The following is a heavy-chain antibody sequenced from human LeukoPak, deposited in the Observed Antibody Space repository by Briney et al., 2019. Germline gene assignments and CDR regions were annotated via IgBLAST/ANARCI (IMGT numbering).Heavy chain of an antibody. Sequence: PGGSLRLSCAASGFSFSSYGMHWVRQAPGKGLVWVSRFSDDEGRTVYADSVKGRFTISKDNAKNTLYLQTNSLRAEDTAVYYCARDYFYGLDVWGQGTTVTVSS. J-gene: IGHJ6*02. CDR3: ARDYFYGLDV. CDR1: GFSFSSYG. CDR2: FSDDEGRT. V-gene: IGHV3-74*01.